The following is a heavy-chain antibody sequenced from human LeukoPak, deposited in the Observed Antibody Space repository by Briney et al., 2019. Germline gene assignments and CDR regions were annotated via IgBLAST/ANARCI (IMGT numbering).Heavy chain of an antibody. V-gene: IGHV3-11*01. J-gene: IGHJ4*02. CDR2: ISSSGSTI. CDR1: GFTFSDYY. CDR3: VTSSSWAWPFDY. D-gene: IGHD6-13*01. Sequence: PGGSLRLSCAASGFTFSDYYMSWIRQAPGKGLEWVSYISSSGSTIYYADSVKGRFTISRDNAKNSLYLQMNSLRAEDTALYYCVTSSSWAWPFDYWGQGTLVTVSS.